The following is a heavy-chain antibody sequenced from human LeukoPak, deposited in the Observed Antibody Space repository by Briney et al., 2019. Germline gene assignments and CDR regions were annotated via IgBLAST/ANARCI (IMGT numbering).Heavy chain of an antibody. CDR1: GFTFSDYW. D-gene: IGHD6-13*01. J-gene: IGHJ4*02. CDR2: IKGDGSEK. Sequence: GGSLRLSCAASGFTFSDYWMSWVRQAPGKGLEWVANIKGDGSEKYYVDSVKGRFTISRDNAKNSLCLQMNSLRAEDTAVYYCARDKAAGLNDPRPVDYWGQGTLVTVSS. CDR3: ARDKAAGLNDPRPVDY. V-gene: IGHV3-7*01.